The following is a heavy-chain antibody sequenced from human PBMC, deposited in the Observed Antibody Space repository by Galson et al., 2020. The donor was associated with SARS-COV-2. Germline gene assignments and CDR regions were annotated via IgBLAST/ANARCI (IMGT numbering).Heavy chain of an antibody. CDR2: ISHSGGN. Sequence: SETLSLTCAVSGTSISSDSYSWNWIRQPPGKGLEWTGYISHSGGNYYNPSLKSRVTISGDSSKNQFSLRLSSVTAADTAVYYCARLHYGEYAPEAFDIWGPGTRVTVSS. D-gene: IGHD4-17*01. CDR3: ARLHYGEYAPEAFDI. J-gene: IGHJ3*02. CDR1: GTSISSDSYS. V-gene: IGHV4-30-2*01.